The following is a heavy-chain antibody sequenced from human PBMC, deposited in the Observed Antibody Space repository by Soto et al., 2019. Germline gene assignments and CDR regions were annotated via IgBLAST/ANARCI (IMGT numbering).Heavy chain of an antibody. J-gene: IGHJ6*02. V-gene: IGHV3-49*04. CDR1: GFTFGGYA. D-gene: IGHD1-26*01. CDR2: IRSKAYGGTT. Sequence: GGSLRLSCTASGFTFGGYAMSWVRHAPGKGLEWVGFIRSKAYGGTTEYAASVKGRFTISRDDSKSIAYLQMNSLKTEDTAVYYCTRIKAVGATRFYYYYGMDVWGQGTTVTVSS. CDR3: TRIKAVGATRFYYYYGMDV.